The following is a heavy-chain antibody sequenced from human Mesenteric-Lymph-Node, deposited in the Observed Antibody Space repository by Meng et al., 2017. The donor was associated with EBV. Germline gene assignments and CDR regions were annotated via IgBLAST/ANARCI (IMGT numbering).Heavy chain of an antibody. J-gene: IGHJ4*02. CDR1: WFSFSDFI. V-gene: IGHV3-30-3*01. CDR2: ISYDGSKK. D-gene: IGHD4-23*01. CDR3: ARDFDYGGRFDY. Sequence: LVWSGGRGWLMGGALRLFLALSWFSFSDFIIGGGGQAGGKGMGWGAVISYDGSKKTYADSVQGRFSISRDNSKNTLYLQMNSLRDEDTAVYYCARDFDYGGRFDYWGQGSLVTVSS.